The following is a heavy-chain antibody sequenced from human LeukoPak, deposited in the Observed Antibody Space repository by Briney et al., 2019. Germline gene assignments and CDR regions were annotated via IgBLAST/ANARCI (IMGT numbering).Heavy chain of an antibody. CDR1: GGSFSDYY. D-gene: IGHD3-22*01. CDR2: INHSGST. CDR3: ARGFDSSGYYKGVEGEDFDY. V-gene: IGHV4-34*01. Sequence: SETLSLTCAVYGGSFSDYYWSWIRQPPGKGLEWIGEINHSGSTNYNPSLKSRVTISVDTSKNQFSLKLSSVTAADTAVYYCARGFDSSGYYKGVEGEDFDYWGQGTLVTVSS. J-gene: IGHJ4*02.